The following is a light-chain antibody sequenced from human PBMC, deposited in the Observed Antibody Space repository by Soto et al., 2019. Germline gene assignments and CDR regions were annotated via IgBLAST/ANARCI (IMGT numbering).Light chain of an antibody. J-gene: IGKJ4*01. CDR3: QQYGSTPLT. Sequence: EIVLTQSPGTLSLSPGERVTLSCRASQSVGNNNLAWYQQKPGQAPRFLIYDASSRATGIPDRFSGSGSGTDFTLTISRLEPEDFAVYYCQQYGSTPLTFGGGTKVEIK. V-gene: IGKV3-20*01. CDR2: DAS. CDR1: QSVGNNN.